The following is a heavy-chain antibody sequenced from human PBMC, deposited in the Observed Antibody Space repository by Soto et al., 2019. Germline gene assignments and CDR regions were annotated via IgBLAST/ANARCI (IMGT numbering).Heavy chain of an antibody. Sequence: GGSLRLSCASSGFTFSSYSMNLVRQAPGKGLEWVSSISSSSSYIYYADSVKGRFTISRDNAKNSLYLQMNSLRAEDTAVYYCASAYYYGSGSYSFPFDYWGQGTLVTVSS. J-gene: IGHJ4*02. CDR3: ASAYYYGSGSYSFPFDY. CDR2: ISSSSSYI. D-gene: IGHD3-10*01. V-gene: IGHV3-21*01. CDR1: GFTFSSYS.